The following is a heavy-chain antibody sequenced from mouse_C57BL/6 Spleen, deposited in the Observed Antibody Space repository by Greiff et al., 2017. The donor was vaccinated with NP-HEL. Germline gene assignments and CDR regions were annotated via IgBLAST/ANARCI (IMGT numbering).Heavy chain of an antibody. V-gene: IGHV1-42*01. CDR3: ARGGLRLLFAY. Sequence: EVQLQQSGPELVKPGASVKISCKASGYSFTGYYMNWVKQSPEKSLEWIGEINPSTGGTTYNQKFKAKATLTVDKSSSTAYMQLKDLTSEDSAVYYCARGGLRLLFAYWGQGTLVTVSA. D-gene: IGHD3-2*02. CDR1: GYSFTGYY. CDR2: INPSTGGT. J-gene: IGHJ3*01.